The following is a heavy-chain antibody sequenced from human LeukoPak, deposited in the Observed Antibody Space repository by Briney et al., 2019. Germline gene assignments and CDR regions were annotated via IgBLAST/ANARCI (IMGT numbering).Heavy chain of an antibody. CDR3: ARAPLYYYYYYMDV. CDR2: MNPNSGNT. Sequence: ASVKVSCKASGYTFTSYDINWVRQATGQGLEWMGWMNPNSGNTGYAQKFQGRVTMTWNTSISTAYMELSSLRSEDTAVYYCARAPLYYYYYYMDVWGKGTTVTVSS. J-gene: IGHJ6*03. CDR1: GYTFTSYD. V-gene: IGHV1-8*01.